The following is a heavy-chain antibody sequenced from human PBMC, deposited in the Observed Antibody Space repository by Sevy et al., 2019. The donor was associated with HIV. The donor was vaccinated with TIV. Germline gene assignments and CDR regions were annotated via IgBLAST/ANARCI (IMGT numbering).Heavy chain of an antibody. V-gene: IGHV5-51*01. CDR3: ARRFYDSTGYPQYCFDY. Sequence: GESLKISCRASGYRFSSYWIAWVRQVPGKGLGWMGIIYPDDSDIRYSPSLEGQVTISVNKSISTAYLQCSSLEASDTAMYFCARRFYDSTGYPQYCFDYWGQGTLVTVSS. J-gene: IGHJ4*02. D-gene: IGHD3-22*01. CDR2: IYPDDSDI. CDR1: GYRFSSYW.